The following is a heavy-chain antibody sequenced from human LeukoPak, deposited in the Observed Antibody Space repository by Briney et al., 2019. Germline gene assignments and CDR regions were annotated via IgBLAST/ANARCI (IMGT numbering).Heavy chain of an antibody. J-gene: IGHJ4*02. D-gene: IGHD2-2*01. CDR3: ARDCSSTSCFDY. CDR2: ISYDGSNK. Sequence: PGRSLRLSCAASGFTFSSYAMHWVRQAPGKGLEWVAVISYDGSNKYYADSVKGRFTISRDNSKNTLYLQMNSLRAEDTAVYYCARDCSSTSCFDYWGQGTLVTVSS. CDR1: GFTFSSYA. V-gene: IGHV3-30-3*01.